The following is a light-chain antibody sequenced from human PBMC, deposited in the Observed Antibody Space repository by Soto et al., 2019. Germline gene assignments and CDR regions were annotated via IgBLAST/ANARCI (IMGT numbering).Light chain of an antibody. CDR1: QSVSSSF. J-gene: IGKJ1*01. CDR2: GAS. V-gene: IGKV3-20*01. Sequence: EMVWAQSPGTLSWSPGESATLSCRASQSVSSSFLAWYQQKAGQAPRLLIYGASRRATGIPDRFSGSGSGTDFTLTISRLEPEDFAVYYCQQYVSSPWAFGQGTKVDIK. CDR3: QQYVSSPWA.